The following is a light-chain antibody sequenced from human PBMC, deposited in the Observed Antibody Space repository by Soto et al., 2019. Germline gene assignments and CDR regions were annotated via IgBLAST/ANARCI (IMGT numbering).Light chain of an antibody. Sequence: QSVLTQPPSVSGAPGQRVTISCTGSSSNIGAGYDVHWYQQLPGAAPKLLIYVNSNRPSGVPDRFSGSKSGTSASLAITGLQAEDEADYYCQSYDSSLSVWVFGEGPSSPS. V-gene: IGLV1-40*01. CDR2: VNS. J-gene: IGLJ3*02. CDR3: QSYDSSLSVWV. CDR1: SSNIGAGYD.